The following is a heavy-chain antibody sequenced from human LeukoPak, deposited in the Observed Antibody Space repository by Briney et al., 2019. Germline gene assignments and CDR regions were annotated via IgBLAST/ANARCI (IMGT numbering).Heavy chain of an antibody. D-gene: IGHD3-10*01. Sequence: PGGSLGLSCAASGFTFSSYAMSWVRQAPGKGLELVSAISGSGGSTYYADSVKGRFTISRDNSKNTLYLKMNSLRAEDTAVYYCAKVVRGVLLTGAFDIWGQGTMVTVSS. CDR3: AKVVRGVLLTGAFDI. CDR1: GFTFSSYA. CDR2: ISGSGGST. V-gene: IGHV3-23*01. J-gene: IGHJ3*02.